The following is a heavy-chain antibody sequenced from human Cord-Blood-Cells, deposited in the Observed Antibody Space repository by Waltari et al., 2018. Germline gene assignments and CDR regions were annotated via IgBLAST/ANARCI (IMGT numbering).Heavy chain of an antibody. J-gene: IGHJ6*02. CDR1: GGTFSSYV. D-gene: IGHD6-6*01. CDR2: IIPIFGTA. CDR3: AREYEYSSSYYYYGMDV. V-gene: IGHV1-69*12. Sequence: QVQLVQSGAEVKKPGSSVKVSCTASGGTFSSYVIIWVRQAQGQGLEWMGGIIPIFGTANYAQKFQGRVTITADESTSTAYMELSSLRSEDTAVYYCAREYEYSSSYYYYGMDVWGQGTTVTVSS.